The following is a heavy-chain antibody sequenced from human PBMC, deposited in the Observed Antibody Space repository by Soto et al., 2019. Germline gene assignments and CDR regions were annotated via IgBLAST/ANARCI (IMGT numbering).Heavy chain of an antibody. J-gene: IGHJ5*02. D-gene: IGHD3-16*01. CDR1: GFTFSDSP. Sequence: VRLSCATSGFTFSDSPMHWVRQASGRGLEWLGRIGDKGNTYATVFAASLKGRFIISRDDSKNTTYLQMKSLKTEDTAVYYCARQWGDFPDHWGQGTLVTVSS. CDR2: IGDKGNTYAT. CDR3: ARQWGDFPDH. V-gene: IGHV3-73*01.